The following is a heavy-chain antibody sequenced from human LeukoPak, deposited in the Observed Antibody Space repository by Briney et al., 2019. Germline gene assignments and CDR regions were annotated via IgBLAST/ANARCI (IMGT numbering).Heavy chain of an antibody. CDR1: GFTFSSYG. CDR2: IWYDGSNK. CDR3: ARAGGRRAMPRLHPYYFDY. D-gene: IGHD2-2*01. V-gene: IGHV3-33*01. Sequence: GGSLRLSCAASGFTFSSYGMHWVRQAPGKGLEWVAVIWYDGSNKYYADSVRGRFTISRDNSKNTLYLQMNSLRAEDTAVYYCARAGGRRAMPRLHPYYFDYWGQGTLVTVSS. J-gene: IGHJ4*02.